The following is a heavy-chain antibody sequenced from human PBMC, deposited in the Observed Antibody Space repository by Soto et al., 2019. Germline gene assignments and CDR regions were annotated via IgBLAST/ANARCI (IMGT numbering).Heavy chain of an antibody. D-gene: IGHD6-13*01. Sequence: SETLSLTCTVSGGSISSYYWSWIRQPPGKGLEWIGYIYYSGSTNYNPSLKSRVTISVDTSKNQFSLKLSPVTAADTAVYYCARSLITGYSSSWYGSLGMDVWGQGTTVTVSS. CDR2: IYYSGST. CDR1: GGSISSYY. J-gene: IGHJ6*02. CDR3: ARSLITGYSSSWYGSLGMDV. V-gene: IGHV4-59*01.